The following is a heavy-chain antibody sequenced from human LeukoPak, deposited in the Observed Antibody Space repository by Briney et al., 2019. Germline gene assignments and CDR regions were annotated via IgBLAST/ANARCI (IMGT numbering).Heavy chain of an antibody. CDR1: GYSFTSYW. D-gene: IGHD3-10*01. CDR2: IYPGDSDT. Sequence: HGESLKISCKGSGYSFTSYWLGWVRQMPGKGLEWMGIIYPGDSDTRYSPSFQGQVTISADKSISTAYLQWSSLKASDTAMYYCASARPAFGEEGDYWGQGTLVTVSS. CDR3: ASARPAFGEEGDY. J-gene: IGHJ4*02. V-gene: IGHV5-51*01.